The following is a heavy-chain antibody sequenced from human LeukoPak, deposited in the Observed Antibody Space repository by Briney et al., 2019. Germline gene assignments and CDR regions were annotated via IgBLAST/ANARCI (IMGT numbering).Heavy chain of an antibody. J-gene: IGHJ4*02. CDR3: ASSPWASSIGAVDY. D-gene: IGHD6-13*01. CDR2: YDRRGRT. V-gene: IGHV4-39*01. CDR1: GGSISTDNYY. Sequence: SETLSLTCTVSGGSISTDNYYWGWIRQPPGKGLEWIGSYDRRGRTYYSPSLKSRVSISVDTSRDQFSLNLRSVTAADTAVYYCASSPWASSIGAVDYWGQGPLVTVSS.